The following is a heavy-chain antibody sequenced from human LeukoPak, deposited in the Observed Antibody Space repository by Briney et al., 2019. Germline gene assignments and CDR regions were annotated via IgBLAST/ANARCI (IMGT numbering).Heavy chain of an antibody. CDR2: ISGSGGST. CDR1: GFTFSSYA. V-gene: IGHV3-23*01. Sequence: PGGSLRLSCAASGFTFSSYAMSWVRQAPGKGLEWVSAISGSGGSTYYADSVKGRSTISRDNSKNTLYLQMNSLRAEDTAVYYCAKGGRATDAFDIWGQGTMVTVSS. J-gene: IGHJ3*02. CDR3: AKGGRATDAFDI. D-gene: IGHD1-26*01.